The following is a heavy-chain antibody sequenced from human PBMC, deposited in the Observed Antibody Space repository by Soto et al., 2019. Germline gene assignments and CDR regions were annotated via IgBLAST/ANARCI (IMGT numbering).Heavy chain of an antibody. Sequence: QVPLQQWGAGLLKPSETLSLTCAVYGGSFSGYYWSWIRQPPGKGLEWIGEINHSGSTNYNPSLKSRVTISVDTSKNQFSLKLSSVTAADTAVYYCARGGYYDSSGFNDYWGQGTLVTVSS. CDR2: INHSGST. CDR1: GGSFSGYY. D-gene: IGHD3-22*01. J-gene: IGHJ4*02. CDR3: ARGGYYDSSGFNDY. V-gene: IGHV4-34*01.